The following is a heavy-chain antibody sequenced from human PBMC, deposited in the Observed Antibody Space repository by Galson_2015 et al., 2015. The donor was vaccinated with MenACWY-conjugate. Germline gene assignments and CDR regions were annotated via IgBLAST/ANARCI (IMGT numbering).Heavy chain of an antibody. CDR3: ARIPGVATIARGGVYFDY. CDR1: GGSISSSNW. V-gene: IGHV4-4*02. D-gene: IGHD5-12*01. J-gene: IGHJ4*02. Sequence: SETLSLTCAVSGGSISSSNWWSWVRQPPGKGLEWIGEIYHSGSTNYNPSLKSRVTISVDKSKNQFSLKLSSVTAADTAVYYCARIPGVATIARGGVYFDYWGQGTLVTVSS. CDR2: IYHSGST.